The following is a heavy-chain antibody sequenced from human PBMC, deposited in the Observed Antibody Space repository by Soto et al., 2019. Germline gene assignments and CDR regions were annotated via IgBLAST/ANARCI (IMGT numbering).Heavy chain of an antibody. CDR2: IIPIFNIA. V-gene: IGHV1-69*02. Sequence: QVQLVQSGAEVKKPGSSVKVSCKASGGTFSNYTISWVRQAPGQGLEWMGRIIPIFNIANHAQKFQGRVTITADKSTSTVYMELSNPRSEDTAVYYCARVSEMGTVTEGYYYYMDVWGKGTTVTVSS. CDR1: GGTFSNYT. J-gene: IGHJ6*03. D-gene: IGHD4-17*01. CDR3: ARVSEMGTVTEGYYYYMDV.